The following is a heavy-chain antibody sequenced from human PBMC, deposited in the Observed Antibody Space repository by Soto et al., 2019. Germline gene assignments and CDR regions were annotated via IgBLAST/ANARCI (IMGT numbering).Heavy chain of an antibody. V-gene: IGHV5-51*01. CDR1: GYSFTSYW. J-gene: IGHJ4*02. CDR2: IYPGDSDT. CDR3: ARTSVVYDSSGYYYYFDY. D-gene: IGHD3-22*01. Sequence: PGESLKISCKGSGYSFTSYWIGWVRQMPGKGLEWMGIIYPGDSDTRYSPSFQGQVTISADKSISTAYLQWSSLKASDTAMYYCARTSVVYDSSGYYYYFDYWGQGTLVTVSS.